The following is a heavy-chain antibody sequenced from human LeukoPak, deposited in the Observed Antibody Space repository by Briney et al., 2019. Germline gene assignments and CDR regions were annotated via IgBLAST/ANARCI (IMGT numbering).Heavy chain of an antibody. CDR2: IYSGGST. CDR1: GFTVSSNY. V-gene: IGHV3-53*01. J-gene: IGHJ3*02. CDR3: ARASWPDAFDI. Sequence: GGSLRLSCAASGFTVSSNYMSWVRQAPGKGLEWVSGIYSGGSTYYADSVKGRFTISRDNSKNTLYLQMNSLRAEDTAVYYCARASWPDAFDIWGQGTMVTVSS.